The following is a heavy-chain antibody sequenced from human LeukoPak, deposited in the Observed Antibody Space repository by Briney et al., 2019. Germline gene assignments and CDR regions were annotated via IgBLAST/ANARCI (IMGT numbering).Heavy chain of an antibody. D-gene: IGHD5-18*01. CDR1: GGSISNYY. V-gene: IGHV4-59*08. CDR3: ARLGYSYGYVRWFDP. Sequence: PSETLSLTCSVSGGSISNYYWSWIRQPPGKGLEWIGYIYSSGSTNYSPSLKSRVTISVDTSKSQFSLKLSSVTAADTAVYYCARLGYSYGYVRWFDPWGQGTLVTVSS. J-gene: IGHJ5*02. CDR2: IYSSGST.